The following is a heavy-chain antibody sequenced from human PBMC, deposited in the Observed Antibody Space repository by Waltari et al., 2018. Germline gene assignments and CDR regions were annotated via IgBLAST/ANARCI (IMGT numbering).Heavy chain of an antibody. Sequence: QVQLQESGPGLVKPSGTLSLTCAVSGVSITSTNWWNWVRQPPGKGLEWIGEIYHLENTNYNPPLKSRVTISLDKSKNRFSLHLTSVTAADTAIYFCAAYPRGGDWRLDPWGQGMLVTVSS. J-gene: IGHJ5*02. CDR3: AAYPRGGDWRLDP. V-gene: IGHV4-4*02. CDR2: IYHLENT. D-gene: IGHD2-21*02. CDR1: GVSITSTNW.